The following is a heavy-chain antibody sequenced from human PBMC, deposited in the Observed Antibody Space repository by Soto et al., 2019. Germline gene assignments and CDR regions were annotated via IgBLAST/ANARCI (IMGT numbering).Heavy chain of an antibody. V-gene: IGHV3-30*18. CDR3: AKAVYSSGSFSAFDY. CDR1: GFSFRSYG. Sequence: QVQLVESGGGVVQPGRSLTLSCAASGFSFRSYGMHWVRQAPGKGLEWVAVISYDGSDKYSADSVKGRFTISRDNSENTLYLQMYSLRAEDTAVYYCAKAVYSSGSFSAFDYWGQGTLVIVSS. D-gene: IGHD1-26*01. J-gene: IGHJ4*01. CDR2: ISYDGSDK.